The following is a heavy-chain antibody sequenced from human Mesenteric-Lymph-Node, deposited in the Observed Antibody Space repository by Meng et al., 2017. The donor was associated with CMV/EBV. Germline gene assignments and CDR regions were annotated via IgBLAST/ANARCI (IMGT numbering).Heavy chain of an antibody. Sequence: SCSAYVWSWISQSPGKGLEWLGEVDHGGSTNYSPSLNIRVTISVDTSKNQISLKMTSLTAADTAQYYCARGQRGYFWSDYSGRFDFWGQGTLVTVSS. CDR3: ARGQRGYFWSDYSGRFDF. CDR1: SCSAYV. D-gene: IGHD3-3*01. J-gene: IGHJ4*02. V-gene: IGHV4-34*13. CDR2: VDHGGST.